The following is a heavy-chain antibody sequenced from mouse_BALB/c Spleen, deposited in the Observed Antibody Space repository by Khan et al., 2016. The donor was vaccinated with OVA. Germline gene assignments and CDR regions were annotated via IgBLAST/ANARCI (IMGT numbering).Heavy chain of an antibody. CDR2: ISYSGST. V-gene: IGHV3-2*02. CDR1: GYSITSDYA. Sequence: VQLKESGPGLVKPSQSLSLTCTVTGYSITSDYAWNWLRQFPGNKLEWMGYISYSGSTSYNPSLKSRISITRDTSKNQFFLQLNSVTTEDTATYYCARDGSRYNYAMDYWGQGTAVTVSS. J-gene: IGHJ4*01. CDR3: ARDGSRYNYAMDY. D-gene: IGHD2-3*01.